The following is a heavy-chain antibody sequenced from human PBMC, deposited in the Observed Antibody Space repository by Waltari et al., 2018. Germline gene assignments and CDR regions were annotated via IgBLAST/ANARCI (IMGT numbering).Heavy chain of an antibody. Sequence: QVQLVQSGAEVKKPGASVKVPCKASGYTFTNYGVSWVRQAPGQGLEWMGWFSVHNGNTNYAQKLQGRVTMTTETSTSTAYMELRSLRSDDAAVYYCARGVQGSWPDYYFDHWGQGTLVTVSS. CDR1: GYTFTNYG. CDR2: FSVHNGNT. CDR3: ARGVQGSWPDYYFDH. V-gene: IGHV1-18*01. J-gene: IGHJ4*02. D-gene: IGHD3-10*01.